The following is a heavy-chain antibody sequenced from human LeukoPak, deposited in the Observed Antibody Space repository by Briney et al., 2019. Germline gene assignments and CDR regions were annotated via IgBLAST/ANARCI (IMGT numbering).Heavy chain of an antibody. Sequence: PGGSLRLSCAASGFTVSSNYMSWVRQAPGKGLEWVSVIYSGGSTYYADSVKGRFTISRDNSKNTLYLQMNSLRAEDTAVYYCARNVEYYYDSSGYYYASYYFDYWGQGTLVTVSS. J-gene: IGHJ4*02. D-gene: IGHD3-22*01. CDR3: ARNVEYYYDSSGYYYASYYFDY. CDR2: IYSGGST. CDR1: GFTVSSNY. V-gene: IGHV3-53*01.